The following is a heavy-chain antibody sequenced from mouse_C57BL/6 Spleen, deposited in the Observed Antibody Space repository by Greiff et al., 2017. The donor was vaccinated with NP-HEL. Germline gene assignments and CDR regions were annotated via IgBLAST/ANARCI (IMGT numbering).Heavy chain of an antibody. CDR1: GYTFTSYW. V-gene: IGHV1-50*01. J-gene: IGHJ2*01. CDR2: IDPSDSYT. Sequence: QVQLQQPGAELVKPGASVKLSCKASGYTFTSYWMQWVQQRPGQGLEWIGEIDPSDSYTNYNQKFKGKATLTVDTSSSTAYMQLRSLTSEDTAVYYCARTNYYYGSSRLDYWGQGTTLTVSS. D-gene: IGHD1-1*01. CDR3: ARTNYYYGSSRLDY.